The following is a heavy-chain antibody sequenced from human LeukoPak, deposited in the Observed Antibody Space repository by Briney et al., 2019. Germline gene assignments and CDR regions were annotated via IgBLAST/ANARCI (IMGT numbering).Heavy chain of an antibody. CDR3: ATIRCWISASCSNFDY. CDR2: IYYSGPT. J-gene: IGHJ4*02. Sequence: PSETLSLTWTVSGGSISSYYWNWIRQPPGKGLEWIGYIYYSGPTNYNPSLKSRVTISVDTSKNQFSLKLSSVTAAVTAVYSCATIRCWISASCSNFDYCGQGALGTVSS. D-gene: IGHD2-2*01. CDR1: GGSISSYY. V-gene: IGHV4-59*01.